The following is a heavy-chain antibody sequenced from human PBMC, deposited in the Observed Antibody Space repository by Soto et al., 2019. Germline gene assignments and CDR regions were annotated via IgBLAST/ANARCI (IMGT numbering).Heavy chain of an antibody. CDR3: VRSLYDSSGYVHGMDV. V-gene: IGHV4-28*01. J-gene: IGHJ6*02. D-gene: IGHD3-22*01. Sequence: KTSETLSLTCAVSGYSITRSNWWGWIRQPPGKGLEWVGNIYYSGSTFYNPSLESRVTMSVDMSKNQFSLKLSSVTAVDTAVYYCVRSLYDSSGYVHGMDVWGQGTTVTVSS. CDR2: IYYSGST. CDR1: GYSITRSNW.